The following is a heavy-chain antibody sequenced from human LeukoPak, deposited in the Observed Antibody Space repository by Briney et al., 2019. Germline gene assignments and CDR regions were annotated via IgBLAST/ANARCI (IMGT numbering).Heavy chain of an antibody. J-gene: IGHJ4*02. Sequence: PGGSLRLSCAASGFTFTNYWMHWVRQAPGMGLVRVSRLPPDELGIIYADSVKGRFTVSRDNAKNTVYLQMNNLRVDDTAMYYCVGTIASRGSEYWGQGAPVTVSS. CDR3: VGTIASRGSEY. V-gene: IGHV3-74*01. CDR1: GFTFTNYW. D-gene: IGHD6-6*01. CDR2: LPPDELGI.